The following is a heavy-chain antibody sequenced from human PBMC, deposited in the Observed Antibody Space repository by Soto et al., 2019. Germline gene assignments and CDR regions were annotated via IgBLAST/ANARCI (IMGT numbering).Heavy chain of an antibody. V-gene: IGHV4-31*03. CDR2: IYYSGST. D-gene: IGHD2-21*02. Sequence: LALTCTVSGGSISSGGYYWSWIRQHPGKGLEWIGYIYYSGSTYYNPSLKSRVTISVDTSKNQFSLKLSSVTAADTAVYYCARDSVTAPGDYYYYYGMDVWGQGTTVTVSS. CDR1: GGSISSGGYY. J-gene: IGHJ6*02. CDR3: ARDSVTAPGDYYYYYGMDV.